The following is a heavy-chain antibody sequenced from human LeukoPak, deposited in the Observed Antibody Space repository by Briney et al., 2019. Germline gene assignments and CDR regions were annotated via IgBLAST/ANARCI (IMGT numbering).Heavy chain of an antibody. CDR1: GGSIRSSGHN. CDR2: IFYSGNT. J-gene: IGHJ4*02. Sequence: PSETLSLTCTVSGGSIRSSGHNWDWIRQPPGKGLESIWSIFYSGNTYYNPSLKSRVTISVDTSKNQFSLKLSSVTAADTAVYYCARRPKQPGFWSGYVDYWGQGTLVTVSS. D-gene: IGHD3-3*01. CDR3: ARRPKQPGFWSGYVDY. V-gene: IGHV4-39*01.